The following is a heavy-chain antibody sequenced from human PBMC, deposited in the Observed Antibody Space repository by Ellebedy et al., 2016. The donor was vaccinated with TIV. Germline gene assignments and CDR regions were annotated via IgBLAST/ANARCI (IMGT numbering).Heavy chain of an antibody. CDR3: ARAIYGASYL. CDR2: MSSNTATT. Sequence: GGSLRLSCAASGFNFNVYGMNWVRQAPGRGLEWAAYMSSNTATTHYTDSVRGRFTISRDNARNSLYLQMNSLGAEDTAVYYCARAIYGASYLWGRGTLVTVSS. V-gene: IGHV3-48*04. J-gene: IGHJ2*01. CDR1: GFNFNVYG. D-gene: IGHD4-17*01.